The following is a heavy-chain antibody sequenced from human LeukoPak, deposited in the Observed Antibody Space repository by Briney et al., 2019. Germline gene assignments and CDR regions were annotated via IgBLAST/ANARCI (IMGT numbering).Heavy chain of an antibody. CDR1: GGSISSSSYY. V-gene: IGHV4-39*07. CDR2: IYYSVST. J-gene: IGHJ4*02. Sequence: PSETLSLTCTVSGGSISSSSYYWGWIRQPPGKGLEWIGSIYYSVSTYDNPSLKSRVTISVDTSKNQFSLKLSSVTAADTAVYYCARAERATNYYFDYWGQGTLVTVSS. CDR3: ARAERATNYYFDY. D-gene: IGHD5-12*01.